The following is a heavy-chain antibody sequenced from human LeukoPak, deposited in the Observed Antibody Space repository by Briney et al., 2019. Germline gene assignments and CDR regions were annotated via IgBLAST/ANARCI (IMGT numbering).Heavy chain of an antibody. D-gene: IGHD6-13*01. CDR3: ARDSAGNDY. CDR1: VFTLSTYW. CDR2: IKQDGSEK. J-gene: IGHJ4*02. V-gene: IGHV3-7*01. Sequence: PGGSLRHSCAASVFTLSTYWMSWVRPAPGKGREWVANIKQDGSEKYYVDSVKRRFNISRDNAKNSLYLQMNSLRAEDTAMYYCARDSAGNDYWGQGTLVSV.